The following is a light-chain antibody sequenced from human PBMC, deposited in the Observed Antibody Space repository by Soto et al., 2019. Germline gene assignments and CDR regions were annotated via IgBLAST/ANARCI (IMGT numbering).Light chain of an antibody. J-gene: IGKJ2*01. CDR2: IAS. Sequence: DIPLTQPPSFLSASVGDRVTITCPTSQGSNSYLAWYQQKPKKAPKLLLYIASTMQTGVPSRFSGSGSGTRFTVTISSLQPEDCATYYCQQLNSNPYTFGQGTKLEIK. CDR1: QGSNSY. CDR3: QQLNSNPYT. V-gene: IGKV1-9*01.